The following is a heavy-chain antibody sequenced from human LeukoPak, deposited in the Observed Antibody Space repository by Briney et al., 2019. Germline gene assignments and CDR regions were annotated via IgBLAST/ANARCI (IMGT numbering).Heavy chain of an antibody. CDR1: GFTFSSYS. CDR2: ISSSSSTI. J-gene: IGHJ4*02. V-gene: IGHV3-48*04. D-gene: IGHD3-22*01. CDR3: ARARLGGYYDSSGPSDY. Sequence: GGSLRLSCAASGFTFSSYSMNWVRQAPGKGPEWVSYISSSSSTIYYADSVKGRFTISRDNAKNSLYLQMNSLRAEDTAVYYCARARLGGYYDSSGPSDYWGQGTLVTVSS.